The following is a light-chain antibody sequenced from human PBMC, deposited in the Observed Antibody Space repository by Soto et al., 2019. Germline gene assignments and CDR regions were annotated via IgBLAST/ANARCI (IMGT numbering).Light chain of an antibody. J-gene: IGKJ1*01. V-gene: IGKV3-20*01. CDR2: DAS. CDR1: QSVIKNY. CDR3: QQCATSPLT. Sequence: EIVLTQSPDTLSLSPGERATLSCRASQSVIKNYLAWYQQKPGQAPRLLIDDASRRATGIPDRFSGSGSGTDFTLTIKRLEPEDFAVYYCQQCATSPLTFGQGTRVEIK.